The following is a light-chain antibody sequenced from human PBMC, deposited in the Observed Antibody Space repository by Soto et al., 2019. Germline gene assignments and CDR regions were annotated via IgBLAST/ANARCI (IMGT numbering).Light chain of an antibody. CDR1: QSISSW. Sequence: DIQMTQSPSTLSASVGDRVTITCRASQSISSWLAWYQQKPGKAPKLLIYKASSLESGVPSRFSGSGSGTEFTLTISSLQPDDYATYYCQQYSIVSLTFGGGNKVEIK. V-gene: IGKV1-5*03. CDR2: KAS. CDR3: QQYSIVSLT. J-gene: IGKJ4*01.